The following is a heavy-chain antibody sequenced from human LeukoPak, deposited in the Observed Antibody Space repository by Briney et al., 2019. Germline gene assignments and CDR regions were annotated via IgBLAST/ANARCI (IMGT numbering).Heavy chain of an antibody. CDR3: AKRGVVIRVILVGFHKEAYYFDS. CDR2: ISDSGGRT. D-gene: IGHD3-16*02. CDR1: GITLSNYG. Sequence: GGSLRLSCAVSGITLSNYGMSWVRQAPGKGLEWVSGISDSGGRTNYADSVKGRFTISRDNPKNTLYLQMNSLRPEDTAVYFCAKRGVVIRVILVGFHKEAYYFDSWGQGVLVTVSS. J-gene: IGHJ4*02. V-gene: IGHV3-23*01.